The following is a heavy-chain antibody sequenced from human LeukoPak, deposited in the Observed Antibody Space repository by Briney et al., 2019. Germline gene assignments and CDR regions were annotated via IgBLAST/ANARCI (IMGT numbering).Heavy chain of an antibody. CDR1: GFTFSSYA. V-gene: IGHV3-23*01. CDR3: ARDRSDDYGNELFDY. J-gene: IGHJ4*02. D-gene: IGHD4-17*01. CDR2: ISGSGGST. Sequence: PGGSLRLSCAASGFTFSSYAMSWVRQAPGKGLEWVSAISGSGGSTYYADSVKGRFTISRDNAKNSLYLQMNSLRAEDTAVYYCARDRSDDYGNELFDYWGQGTLVTVSS.